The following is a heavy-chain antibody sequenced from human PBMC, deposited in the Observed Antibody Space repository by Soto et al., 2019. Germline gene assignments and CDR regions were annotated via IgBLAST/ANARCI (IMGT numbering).Heavy chain of an antibody. Sequence: QVQLVQSGAEVKKPGSSVKVSCKASGGTFSSYTISWVRQAPGQGLEWMGRLIPILGIANYAQKFQGRFTITADKSTSTAYMELSSLRSEDTAVYYCAIFTSMGLDVWGQGTTVTVSS. V-gene: IGHV1-69*02. D-gene: IGHD3-3*01. CDR1: GGTFSSYT. CDR3: AIFTSMGLDV. J-gene: IGHJ6*02. CDR2: LIPILGIA.